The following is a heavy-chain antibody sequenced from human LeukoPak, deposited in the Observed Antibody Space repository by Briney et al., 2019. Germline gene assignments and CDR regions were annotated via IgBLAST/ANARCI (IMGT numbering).Heavy chain of an antibody. CDR2: IYYSGST. D-gene: IGHD6-13*01. J-gene: IGHJ4*02. CDR3: ARFSSWFYFDY. Sequence: IGYIYYSGSTNYNPSLKSRVTISVDTSKNQFSLKLSSVTAADTAVYYCARFSSWFYFDYWGQGTLVTVSS. V-gene: IGHV4-59*01.